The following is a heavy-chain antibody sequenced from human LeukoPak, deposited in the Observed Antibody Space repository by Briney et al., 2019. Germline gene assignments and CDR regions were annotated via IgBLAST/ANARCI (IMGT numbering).Heavy chain of an antibody. Sequence: ASVKVSCKASGYTFTSYGISWVRQAPGQGLEWMGWISAYNGNTNYAQKLQGRVTMTTDTSTSTAYMELRSLRSDDTAVYYCARVYRREGFLQNYYGMDVWGQGTTVTVSS. CDR2: ISAYNGNT. D-gene: IGHD2-2*01. J-gene: IGHJ6*02. V-gene: IGHV1-18*01. CDR1: GYTFTSYG. CDR3: ARVYRREGFLQNYYGMDV.